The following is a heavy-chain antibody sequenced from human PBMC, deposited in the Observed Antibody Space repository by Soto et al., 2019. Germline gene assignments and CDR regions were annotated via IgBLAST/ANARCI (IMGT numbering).Heavy chain of an antibody. CDR1: GGSISSGDYY. V-gene: IGHV4-30-4*01. CDR3: ARDTRRAAAAGYYYYYYGMDV. CDR2: IYYSGST. D-gene: IGHD6-13*01. J-gene: IGHJ6*02. Sequence: SETLSLTCTVSGGSISSGDYYWSWIRQPPGKGLEWIGYIYYSGSTYYNPSLKSRVTISVDTSKNQFSLKLSSVTAADTAVYYCARDTRRAAAAGYYYYYYGMDVRGQGTTVTVS.